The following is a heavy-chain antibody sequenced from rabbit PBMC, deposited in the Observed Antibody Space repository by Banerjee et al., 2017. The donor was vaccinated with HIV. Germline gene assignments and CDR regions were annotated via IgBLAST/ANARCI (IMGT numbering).Heavy chain of an antibody. CDR3: ARDRASGSSSGAYNL. V-gene: IGHV1S45*01. D-gene: IGHD1-1*01. CDR2: INTSSGNT. Sequence: QEQLEESGGGLVQPGGSLKLSCKASGFDFSSYYMNWVRQAPGKGLEWIACINTSSGNTVYASWAKGRFTISKTSSTTVTLQMTSLTDADTATYFCARDRASGSSSGAYNLWGQGPLVTVS. CDR1: GFDFSSYYM. J-gene: IGHJ4*01.